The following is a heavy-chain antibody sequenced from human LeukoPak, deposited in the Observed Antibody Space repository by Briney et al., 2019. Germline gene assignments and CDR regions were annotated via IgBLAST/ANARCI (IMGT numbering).Heavy chain of an antibody. CDR2: IKQDESEK. CDR3: ARVNDYDSGSLYRPIDY. CDR1: GFTFSDYY. J-gene: IGHJ4*02. Sequence: AGGSLRLSCAASGFTFSDYYMSWIRQAPGKGLEWVANIKQDESEKNYVDSVKGRFTISRDNVKDSLYLQMNSLRAEDTAVYSCARVNDYDSGSLYRPIDYWGQGTLVTVSS. V-gene: IGHV3-7*01. D-gene: IGHD3-10*01.